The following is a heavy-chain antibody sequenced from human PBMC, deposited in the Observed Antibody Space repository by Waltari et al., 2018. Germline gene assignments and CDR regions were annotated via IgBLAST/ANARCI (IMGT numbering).Heavy chain of an antibody. CDR3: ARGEIAAFHY. CDR1: VGSISSYY. V-gene: IGHV4-59*01. D-gene: IGHD6-6*01. J-gene: IGHJ4*02. CDR2: IYYSGST. Sequence: QVQLQESGPGLVKPSETLSLTCTVSVGSISSYYWSWIRQPPGKGREWIGYIYYSGSTNYDPSIKSRVTISVDTSKNQFSLKLSSVTAADTAVYYCARGEIAAFHYWGQGTLVTVSS.